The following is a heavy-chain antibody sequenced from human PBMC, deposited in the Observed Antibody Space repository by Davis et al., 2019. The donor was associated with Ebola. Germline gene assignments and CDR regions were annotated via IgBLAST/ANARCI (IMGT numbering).Heavy chain of an antibody. CDR1: GYSFSNYW. CDR3: ARHYYGSGSYYWFDP. V-gene: IGHV5-51*01. J-gene: IGHJ5*02. D-gene: IGHD3-10*01. CDR2: IYPGDSDT. Sequence: GESLKISCKGSGYSFSNYWVGWVRQMPGKGLEWMGIIYPGDSDTRYSPSFQGQVTISADKSISTAYLQWSSLEASDTAMYYCARHYYGSGSYYWFDPWGQGTLVTVSS.